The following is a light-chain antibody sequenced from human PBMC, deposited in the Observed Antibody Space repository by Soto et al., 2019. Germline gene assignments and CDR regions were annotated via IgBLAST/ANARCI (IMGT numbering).Light chain of an antibody. J-gene: IGKJ3*01. CDR2: GAS. Sequence: EIVMTQSPATLSVSPGERATLSCRASQSVSSNLAWYQQKPGQAPRLLIYGASTRATGIPARFSGSGSGTDFTLTISSLQSEDFAVYYCQQYNNWNTFGPGTKVDIK. CDR1: QSVSSN. V-gene: IGKV3-15*01. CDR3: QQYNNWNT.